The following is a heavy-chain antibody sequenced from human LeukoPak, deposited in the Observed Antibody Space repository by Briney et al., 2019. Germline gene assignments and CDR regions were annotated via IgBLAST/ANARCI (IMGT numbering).Heavy chain of an antibody. D-gene: IGHD4-17*01. V-gene: IGHV3-48*03. CDR3: AKSTGPTVTTYEDFDY. Sequence: GGSLRLSCAASGFTFSSYEMNWVRQAPGKGLEWVSYISSSGDSIHYADSVKGRFTISRDNSKNTLNLQMNSLRAEDMALYYCAKSTGPTVTTYEDFDYWGQGTLVTVSS. J-gene: IGHJ4*02. CDR2: ISSSGDSI. CDR1: GFTFSSYE.